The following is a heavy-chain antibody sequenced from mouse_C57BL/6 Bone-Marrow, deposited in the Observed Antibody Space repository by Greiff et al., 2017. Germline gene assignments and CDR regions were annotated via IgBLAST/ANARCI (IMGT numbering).Heavy chain of an antibody. J-gene: IGHJ2*01. V-gene: IGHV1-64*01. D-gene: IGHD1-1*01. Sequence: QVQLQQSGTVLARPGASVKLSCKASGYTFTSYWMHWVKQRPGQGLEWIGMIHPNSGSTNYNEKFKSKATLTVDKSSSTAYMQLSSLTSEDSAVYYCARSFFTTVDYWGQGTTLTVSS. CDR3: ARSFFTTVDY. CDR1: GYTFTSYW. CDR2: IHPNSGST.